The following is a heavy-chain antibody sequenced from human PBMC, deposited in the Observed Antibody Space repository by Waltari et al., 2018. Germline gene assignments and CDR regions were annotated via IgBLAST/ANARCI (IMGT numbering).Heavy chain of an antibody. CDR3: ASLTRWSDTIDY. Sequence: EVHLVESGGGLVQPGGSLRLSCAASGFTFSSYYMHWVRQAPGKGLEWLSHINSVGGAIDYADSVKGRFTISRDNAKNTLYLHMNGLRVEDSAVYYCASLTRWSDTIDYWGQGTLVTVSS. CDR2: INSVGGAI. D-gene: IGHD2-15*01. J-gene: IGHJ4*02. V-gene: IGHV3-74*01. CDR1: GFTFSSYY.